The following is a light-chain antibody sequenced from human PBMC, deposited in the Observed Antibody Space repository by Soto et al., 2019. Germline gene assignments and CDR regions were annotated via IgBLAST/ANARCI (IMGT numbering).Light chain of an antibody. V-gene: IGKV3-15*01. CDR1: QSVSSN. Sequence: EIVMTQSPATLSVSPGERATLSCRASQSVSSNLAWYQQKPGQAPRLLIYGASTRATGIPARFSGSGSGTESTLTISILQSEDFAVYYCQQYNNWPPELTFGGGTKVEIK. J-gene: IGKJ4*01. CDR2: GAS. CDR3: QQYNNWPPELT.